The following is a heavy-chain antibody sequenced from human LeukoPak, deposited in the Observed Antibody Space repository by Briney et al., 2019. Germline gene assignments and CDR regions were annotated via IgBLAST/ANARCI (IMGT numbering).Heavy chain of an antibody. CDR1: GFTFSSHA. J-gene: IGHJ4*02. D-gene: IGHD3-3*01. V-gene: IGHV3-23*01. Sequence: GGSLRLSCAASGFTFSSHAMSWVRQAPGKGLEWVSLISGSGDSTYYADSVKGRFTISRDNSKNTLYLQVKSLRVEDAAVYYCTWGGSGYYAYWGQETLVTVSS. CDR2: ISGSGDST. CDR3: TWGGSGYYAY.